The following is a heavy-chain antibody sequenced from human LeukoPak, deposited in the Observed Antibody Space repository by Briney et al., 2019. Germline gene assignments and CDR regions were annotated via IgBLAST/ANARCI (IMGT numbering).Heavy chain of an antibody. CDR2: IKSKTYGGAT. CDR1: GFTFSSYW. V-gene: IGHV3-15*01. J-gene: IGHJ4*02. CDR3: ISFASGEFH. Sequence: PGGSLRLSCAASGFTFSSYWMSWVRQAPGKGLNWLGRIKSKTYGGATDYATPVKGRFTISRDDSKKSVYLQMNSLKIEDTAVYYCISFASGEFHWGQGTLVTVSS. D-gene: IGHD2-15*01.